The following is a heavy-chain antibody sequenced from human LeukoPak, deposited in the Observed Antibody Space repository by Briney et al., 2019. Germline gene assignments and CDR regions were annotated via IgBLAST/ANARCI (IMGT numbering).Heavy chain of an antibody. CDR2: ISGSGGSA. V-gene: IGHV3-23*01. CDR1: GFTFSSYA. Sequence: QPGGSLRLSCAASGFTFSSYAMSWVRQAPGKGLEWVSAISGSGGSAYYADSVKGRFTISRDNPKNTLYLQMNSLRAEDTAVYYCAKGTTYYYDSSGYYLSAFDIWGQGTMVTVSS. D-gene: IGHD3-22*01. J-gene: IGHJ3*02. CDR3: AKGTTYYYDSSGYYLSAFDI.